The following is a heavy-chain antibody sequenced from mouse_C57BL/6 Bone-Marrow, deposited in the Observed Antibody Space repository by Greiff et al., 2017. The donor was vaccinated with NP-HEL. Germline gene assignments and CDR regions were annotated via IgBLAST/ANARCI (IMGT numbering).Heavy chain of an antibody. CDR2: IYPRGGNT. CDR1: GYTFTSYG. J-gene: IGHJ2*01. CDR3: AIWGY. Sequence: VQLQQSGAELARPGASVKLSCKASGYTFTSYGISWVKQRTGQGLEWIGEIYPRGGNTYYNEKFKGKATLTADKSSSTAYMELRSLTSEDSAVYFCAIWGYWGQGTTLTVSS. V-gene: IGHV1-81*01.